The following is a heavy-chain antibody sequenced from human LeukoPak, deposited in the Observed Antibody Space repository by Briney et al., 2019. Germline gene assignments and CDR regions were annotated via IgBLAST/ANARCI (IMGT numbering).Heavy chain of an antibody. CDR3: ARHRVGHLCYSDL. Sequence: SETLSLTCSVSGASISSFYWSCIRQSPGKGLEWIGYISYNGSTNYNPSLRGRVTISVDTSKNQFSLKLSSMTAADTAVYYCARHRVGHLCYSDLWGRGTRVTVSS. CDR2: ISYNGST. CDR1: GASISSFY. V-gene: IGHV4-59*08. J-gene: IGHJ4*02. D-gene: IGHD3-22*01.